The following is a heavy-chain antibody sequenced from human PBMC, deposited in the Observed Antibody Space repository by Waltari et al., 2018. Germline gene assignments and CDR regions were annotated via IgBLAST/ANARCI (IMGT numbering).Heavy chain of an antibody. CDR2: INAGNGNT. V-gene: IGHV1-3*01. J-gene: IGHJ5*02. CDR1: GYTFTSYA. D-gene: IGHD3-16*01. CDR3: ARYAPVFGGGWFDP. Sequence: QVQLVQSGAEVKKPGASVKVSCKASGYTFTSYAMHWVHQAPGQRLEWMGWINAGNGNTKYSQKFQGRVTITRDTSASTAYMELSSLRSEDTAVYYCARYAPVFGGGWFDPWGQGTLVTVSS.